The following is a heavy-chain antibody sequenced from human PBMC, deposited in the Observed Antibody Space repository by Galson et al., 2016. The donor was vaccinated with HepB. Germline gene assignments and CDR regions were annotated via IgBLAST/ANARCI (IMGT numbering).Heavy chain of an antibody. CDR1: GFTLRSYW. CDR2: INPDGSIT. D-gene: IGHD3-10*01. Sequence: SLRLSCADSGFTLRSYWIHWVRQAPGKGLVWVSRINPDGSITNYADSVKGRFTISRDNAKNTLYLQLNSLRAEDTAVYYCARDFHGSDDYWGQGTLVTVSS. V-gene: IGHV3-74*01. J-gene: IGHJ4*02. CDR3: ARDFHGSDDY.